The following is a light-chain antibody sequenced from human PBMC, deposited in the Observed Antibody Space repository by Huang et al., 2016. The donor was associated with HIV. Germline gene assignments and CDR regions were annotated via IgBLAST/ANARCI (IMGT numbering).Light chain of an antibody. CDR1: QSISTW. V-gene: IGKV1-5*03. Sequence: DIQMTQSPSTLSASVGDRVTITCRASQSISTWLAWYQQKPGKAPNLLIYKASSLESGVPSRFGGSGSGTEFTLTITSLQPDDFATYYCQQYDSYPITFGQGTRLEIK. CDR3: QQYDSYPIT. CDR2: KAS. J-gene: IGKJ5*01.